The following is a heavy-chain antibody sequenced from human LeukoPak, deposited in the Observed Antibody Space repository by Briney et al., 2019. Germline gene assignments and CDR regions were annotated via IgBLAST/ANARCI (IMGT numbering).Heavy chain of an antibody. CDR1: GYTCTSYG. D-gene: IGHD3-10*01. CDR3: ARDRGSGSFDY. Sequence: GASVKVSCKASGYTCTSYGISWVRQAPGQGLEWMGWIIAYNGNTNYAQKLQGRVTMTTDISTSTAYMELRSLRSDDTAVYYCARDRGSGSFDYWGQGTLVTVSS. V-gene: IGHV1-18*01. CDR2: IIAYNGNT. J-gene: IGHJ4*02.